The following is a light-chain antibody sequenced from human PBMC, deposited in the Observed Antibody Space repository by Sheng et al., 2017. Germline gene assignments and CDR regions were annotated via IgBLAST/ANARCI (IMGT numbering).Light chain of an antibody. J-gene: IGKJ1*01. V-gene: IGKV4-1*01. CDR2: WAS. Sequence: DIVMTQSPDSLAVSLGERATINCKSSQSVFYSSNNENYLAWYQHKPGQPPRLLIYWASTRQSGVPDRISGSGSATDFTLTINNLQAEDVAVYYCQQYYTTPPTFGQG. CDR3: QQYYTTPPT. CDR1: QSVFYSSNNENY.